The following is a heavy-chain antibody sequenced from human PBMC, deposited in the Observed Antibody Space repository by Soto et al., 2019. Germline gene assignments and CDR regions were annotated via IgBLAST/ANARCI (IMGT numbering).Heavy chain of an antibody. D-gene: IGHD6-6*01. CDR3: ARAPGTSAPPDY. CDR2: IYSGGST. CDR1: GFNVSINY. Sequence: EVQLVESGGGLIQPGGSLRLSCAASGFNVSINYMSWVRQAPGKGLEWVSVIYSGGSTYYADSVKGRFTISRDNSKNTLYLQMHSLRAEDTAVYYCARAPGTSAPPDYWGQGTLVTVSS. V-gene: IGHV3-53*01. J-gene: IGHJ4*02.